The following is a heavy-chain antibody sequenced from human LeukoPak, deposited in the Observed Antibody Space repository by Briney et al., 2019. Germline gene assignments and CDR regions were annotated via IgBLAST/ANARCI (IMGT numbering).Heavy chain of an antibody. CDR3: ARVGYDSSGYLFDY. Sequence: GGSLTLSCAASGFIFSSYDMQWVRQTPGKGLQWVSGITARDSRTYYTDSVRGRFTISRDDSKNTLYLHMTNLRAEDTAVYCCARVGYDSSGYLFDYWGQGTLVTVSS. CDR2: ITARDSRT. D-gene: IGHD3-22*01. J-gene: IGHJ4*02. CDR1: GFIFSSYD. V-gene: IGHV3-23*01.